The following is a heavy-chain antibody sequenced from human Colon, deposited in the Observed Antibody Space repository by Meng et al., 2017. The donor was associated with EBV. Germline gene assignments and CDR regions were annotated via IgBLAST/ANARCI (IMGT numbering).Heavy chain of an antibody. CDR3: ARDQGAWFGEAPRFDY. J-gene: IGHJ4*02. D-gene: IGHD3-10*01. CDR2: INAGNGNT. CDR1: GYTFTNYA. Sequence: QGQLVQSGAEVKKPGASVKVSCQASGYTFTNYAMHWVRKAPGQRLEWMGWINAGNGNTKYSQKFQGRVTITRDTSASTAYMELSSLRSEDTAVYYCARDQGAWFGEAPRFDYWGQGTLVTVSS. V-gene: IGHV1-3*01.